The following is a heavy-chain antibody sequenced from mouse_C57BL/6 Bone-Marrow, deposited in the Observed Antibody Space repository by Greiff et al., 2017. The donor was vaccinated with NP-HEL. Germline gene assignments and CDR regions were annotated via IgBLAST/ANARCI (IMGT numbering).Heavy chain of an antibody. CDR1: EYEFPSHD. CDR3: ARQGAYYGSSYDYYAMDY. CDR2: INSDGGST. D-gene: IGHD1-1*01. Sequence: VQLVESGGGLVQPGESLKLSCESNEYEFPSHDMSWVRKTPEKRLELVAAINSDGGSTSYPDTMERRFILSRDNTKKTLYLQMSSLRSEDTALYYCARQGAYYGSSYDYYAMDYWGQGTSVTVSS. J-gene: IGHJ4*01. V-gene: IGHV5-2*01.